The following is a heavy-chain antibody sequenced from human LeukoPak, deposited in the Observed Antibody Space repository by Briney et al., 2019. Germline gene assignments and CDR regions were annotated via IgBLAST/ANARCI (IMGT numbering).Heavy chain of an antibody. CDR1: GGSISSGGYY. D-gene: IGHD1-1*01. CDR2: IYCSGST. J-gene: IGHJ6*02. CDR3: ASSRAHYYYYYGMDV. Sequence: SETLSLTCNVSGGSISSGGYYWSWIRQHPGKGLEWIGYIYCSGSTYYNPSLKSRVTISVDTSKNQFSLKLSSVTAADTAVYYCASSRAHYYYYYGMDVWGQGTTVTVSS. V-gene: IGHV4-31*03.